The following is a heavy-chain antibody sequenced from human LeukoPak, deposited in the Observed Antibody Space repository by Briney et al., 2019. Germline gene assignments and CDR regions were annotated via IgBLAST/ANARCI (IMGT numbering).Heavy chain of an antibody. CDR2: INPNSGGT. V-gene: IGHV1-2*02. CDR3: ARTSMIVVVSPFDY. D-gene: IGHD3-22*01. Sequence: ASVKVSCMASGYTFTGYYMHWVRQAPGQGLEWMGWINPNSGGTNYAQKFQGRVTMTRDTSISTAYMELSRLRSDDTAVYYCARTSMIVVVSPFDYWGQGTLVTVSS. J-gene: IGHJ4*02. CDR1: GYTFTGYY.